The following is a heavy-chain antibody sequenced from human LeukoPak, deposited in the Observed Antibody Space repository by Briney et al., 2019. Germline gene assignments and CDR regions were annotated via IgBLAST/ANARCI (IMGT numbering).Heavy chain of an antibody. Sequence: AASVKVSCKSSGGTFSIYAISWVRQAPGQGLEWMGGIIPIFGTANYAQKFQGRVTITTDESTSTAYMELSSLRSEDTAVYYCARGVATDYYYYYMDVWGKGTTVTVSS. CDR2: IIPIFGTA. CDR3: ARGVATDYYYYYMDV. CDR1: GGTFSIYA. V-gene: IGHV1-69*05. J-gene: IGHJ6*03. D-gene: IGHD5-12*01.